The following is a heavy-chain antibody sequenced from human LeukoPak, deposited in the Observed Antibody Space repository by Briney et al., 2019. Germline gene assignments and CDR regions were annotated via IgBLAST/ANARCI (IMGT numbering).Heavy chain of an antibody. CDR2: INHSGST. J-gene: IGHJ4*02. Sequence: SETLSLTCAVYGGSFSGYYWSWIRQPPGKGLEWIGEINHSGSTNYNPSLKSRVTISVDTSKNQFSLKLSSVTAADTAVYYCARGRASIAVAGTFDYWGQGTLVTVSS. CDR1: GGSFSGYY. CDR3: ARGRASIAVAGTFDY. D-gene: IGHD6-19*01. V-gene: IGHV4-34*01.